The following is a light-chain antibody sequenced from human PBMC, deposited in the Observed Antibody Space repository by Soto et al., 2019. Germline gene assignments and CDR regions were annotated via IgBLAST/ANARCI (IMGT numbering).Light chain of an antibody. V-gene: IGKV1-39*01. CDR3: QQSYITPWT. Sequence: DIRMTQSPSSLSASVGDRVTITCRASASISNYLNWYQHTPGKAPNLLIYAASSLQSGVPSRFSGSGSGTDFTLTISNLQPEVFATYYCQQSYITPWTFGQGTKVEIK. CDR1: ASISNY. J-gene: IGKJ1*01. CDR2: AAS.